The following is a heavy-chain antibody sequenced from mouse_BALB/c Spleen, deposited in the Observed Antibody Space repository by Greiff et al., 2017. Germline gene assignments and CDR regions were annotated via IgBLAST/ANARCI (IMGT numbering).Heavy chain of an antibody. D-gene: IGHD2-10*02. J-gene: IGHJ2*01. CDR1: GFTFSSYD. V-gene: IGHV5-6-5*01. Sequence: EVHLVESGGGLVKPGGSLKLSCAASGFTFSSYDMSWVRQTPEKRLEWVATISSGGSTYYPDSVKGRFTITRDNARNILYLQMSSLRSEDTAMDYCARGYGNYPAYWGQGTTLTVSA. CDR3: ARGYGNYPAY. CDR2: ISSGGST.